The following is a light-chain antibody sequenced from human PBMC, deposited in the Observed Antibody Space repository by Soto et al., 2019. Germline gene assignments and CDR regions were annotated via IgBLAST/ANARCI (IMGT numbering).Light chain of an antibody. CDR1: QDISNY. Sequence: DIQMTQSPSSLSASVGDRVTITCQASQDISNYLYWYQQKPGKAPKLLIYDASNLETGVASRLSGSGSGTDFTFTISSLQPEDIATYYCQQYDNLPPFTFGPGTKVDIK. V-gene: IGKV1-33*01. J-gene: IGKJ3*01. CDR2: DAS. CDR3: QQYDNLPPFT.